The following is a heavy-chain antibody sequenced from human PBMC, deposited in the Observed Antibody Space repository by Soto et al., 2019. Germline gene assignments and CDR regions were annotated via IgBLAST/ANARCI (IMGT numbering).Heavy chain of an antibody. CDR3: AREELNGDASYYGMDV. V-gene: IGHV1-18*01. D-gene: IGHD7-27*01. Sequence: ASVKVSCKASGYTFTSYGISWVRQAPGQGLEWMGWISAYNGNTNYAQKLQGRVTMTTDTSTSTAYMELRSLRSDDTAVYYCAREELNGDASYYGMDVWGQGTTVTVSS. CDR1: GYTFTSYG. CDR2: ISAYNGNT. J-gene: IGHJ6*02.